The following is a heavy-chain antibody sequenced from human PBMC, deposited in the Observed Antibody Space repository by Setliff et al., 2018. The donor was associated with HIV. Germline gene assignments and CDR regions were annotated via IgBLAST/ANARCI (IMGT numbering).Heavy chain of an antibody. CDR3: ARVILGEDSLFGPYWYLDL. CDR1: GGPLDSRDYY. D-gene: IGHD3-16*02. V-gene: IGHV4-39*02. Sequence: SETLSLTCSVSGGPLDSRDYYWGWVRHPPGKGLEWIGTVYYTGSTFYNPSLESRVTISVDTSKNQFSLKLRSVTATDTTVYYCARVILGEDSLFGPYWYLDLLGRGTLVTASS. J-gene: IGHJ2*01. CDR2: VYYTGST.